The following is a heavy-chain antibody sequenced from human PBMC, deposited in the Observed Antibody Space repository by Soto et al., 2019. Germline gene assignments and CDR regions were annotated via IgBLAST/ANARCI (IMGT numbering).Heavy chain of an antibody. V-gene: IGHV2-5*02. J-gene: IGHJ4*02. CDR1: GFSLDTSGVG. D-gene: IGHD3-10*01. Sequence: QITLKESGPTLVKPTQTLTLTCTFSGFSLDTSGVGVGWIRQPPGKALEWVAVIYWDDYKHFSPSLESRLTITKDTSKNLVVLTMTDMDPVDTATYYCEHKGSGLYPLDYWGQGTLVTVSS. CDR2: IYWDDYK. CDR3: EHKGSGLYPLDY.